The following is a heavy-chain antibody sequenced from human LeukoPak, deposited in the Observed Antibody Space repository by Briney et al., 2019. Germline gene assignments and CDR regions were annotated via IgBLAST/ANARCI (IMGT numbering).Heavy chain of an antibody. CDR2: MYYSGST. CDR1: GGSINSYY. V-gene: IGHV4-59*01. J-gene: IGHJ4*01. D-gene: IGHD2-8*01. CDR3: TSGGMVSGDY. Sequence: PSESLSLTCTVSGGSINSYYWSWIRQPPGKGLEWIGYMYYSGSTNYNPSLKSRVTISRDTSKNQFSLKLRSVTAADTAVYYCTSGGMVSGDYWGHGTLVPVSS.